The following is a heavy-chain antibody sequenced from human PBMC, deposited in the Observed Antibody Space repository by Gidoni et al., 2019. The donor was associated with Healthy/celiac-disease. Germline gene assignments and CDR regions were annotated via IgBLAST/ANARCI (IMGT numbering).Heavy chain of an antibody. Sequence: EVQLVESGGGLVKPGGSLRRSCAASGFTFSSYSMNWVRQAPGKGLEWVSSISSSSSYIYYADSVKGRFTISRDNAKNSLYLQMNSLRAEDTAVYYCARDQDYDSSGYYPQFDYWGQGTLVTVSS. CDR3: ARDQDYDSSGYYPQFDY. V-gene: IGHV3-21*01. CDR1: GFTFSSYS. CDR2: ISSSSSYI. D-gene: IGHD3-22*01. J-gene: IGHJ4*02.